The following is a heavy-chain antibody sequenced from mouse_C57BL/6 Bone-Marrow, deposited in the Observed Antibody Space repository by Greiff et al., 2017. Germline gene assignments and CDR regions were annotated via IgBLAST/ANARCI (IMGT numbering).Heavy chain of an antibody. CDR1: GYTFTDYE. CDR2: IDPETGGT. Sequence: QVQLQQSGAELVRPGASVTLSCKASGYTFTDYEMYWVKQTPVHGREWIGGIDPETGGTAYNQKFKGKAILTADKFSSTAYMVLRSLTSEESAVYYCTDREFAYWGRGSLVSVSA. J-gene: IGHJ3*01. V-gene: IGHV1-15*01. CDR3: TDREFAY.